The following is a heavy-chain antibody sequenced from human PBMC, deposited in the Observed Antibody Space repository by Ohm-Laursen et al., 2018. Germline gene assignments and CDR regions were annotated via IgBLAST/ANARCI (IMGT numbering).Heavy chain of an antibody. Sequence: SLRLSCAASGFTLNSYGIHWVRQAPGKGLEWVAVTWAITGNTYHADSVKGRFTISRDNAENSVYLQMNSLRVEDTAVYYCAKVSGDLPALAEHFHHWGQGTLVTVSS. CDR2: TWAITGNT. CDR1: GFTLNSYG. V-gene: IGHV3-33*03. D-gene: IGHD4-17*01. J-gene: IGHJ1*01. CDR3: AKVSGDLPALAEHFHH.